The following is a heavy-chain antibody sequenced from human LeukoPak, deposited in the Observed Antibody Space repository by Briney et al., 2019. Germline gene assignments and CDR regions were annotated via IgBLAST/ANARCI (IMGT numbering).Heavy chain of an antibody. CDR2: ISRGGST. Sequence: PGGSLRLSCAASGFTFSSYAMSWVRQAPGKGLEWVSVISRGGSTYYADSVKGRFTISRDSSENTLYLQMDSLRAEDTAVYYCARGSDVYYFDYWGQGALVTVSS. CDR3: ARGSDVYYFDY. V-gene: IGHV3-53*01. J-gene: IGHJ4*02. CDR1: GFTFSSYA.